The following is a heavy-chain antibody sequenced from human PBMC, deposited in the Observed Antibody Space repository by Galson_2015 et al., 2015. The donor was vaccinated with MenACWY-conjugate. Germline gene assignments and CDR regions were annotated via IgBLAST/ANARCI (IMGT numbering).Heavy chain of an antibody. CDR2: ISPIDSKT. CDR3: TRHPPDVRGIDV. Sequence: SGAEVKKPGESLKISCKASGYNFITYWIGWVRQVPGKGLEWVGLISPIDSKTRYSPAFEGRVTISADNSITTAYLQWNSLQASGTAMYYFTRHPPDVRGIDVWGQWTTVAVSS. V-gene: IGHV5-51*01. D-gene: IGHD1-14*01. CDR1: GYNFITYW. J-gene: IGHJ6*02.